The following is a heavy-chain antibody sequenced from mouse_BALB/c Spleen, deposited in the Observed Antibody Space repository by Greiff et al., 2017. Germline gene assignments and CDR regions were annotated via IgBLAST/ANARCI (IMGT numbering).Heavy chain of an antibody. CDR2: ISSGSSTI. V-gene: IGHV5-17*02. CDR1: GFTFSSFG. CDR3: ARNDEAMDY. D-gene: IGHD2-12*01. J-gene: IGHJ4*01. Sequence: EVHLVESGGGLVQPGGSRKLSCAASGFTFSSFGMHWVRQAPEKGLEWVAYISSGSSTIYYADTVKGRFTISRDNPKNTLFLQMTSLRSEDTAMYYCARNDEAMDYWGQGTSVTVSS.